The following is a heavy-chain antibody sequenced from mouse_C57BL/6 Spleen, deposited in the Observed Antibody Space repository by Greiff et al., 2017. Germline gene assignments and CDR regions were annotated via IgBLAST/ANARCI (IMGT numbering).Heavy chain of an antibody. Sequence: VQLQQSGTVLARPGASVKMSCKTSGYTFTSYWMHWVKQRPGQGLEWIGAIYPGNSDTSYNQKFKGKAKLTAVTSASAAYMALSSLTNEDSAVYYCTREWEGSRFGYWGQGTILTVSS. J-gene: IGHJ2*01. CDR3: TREWEGSRFGY. D-gene: IGHD1-1*01. V-gene: IGHV1-5*01. CDR1: GYTFTSYW. CDR2: IYPGNSDT.